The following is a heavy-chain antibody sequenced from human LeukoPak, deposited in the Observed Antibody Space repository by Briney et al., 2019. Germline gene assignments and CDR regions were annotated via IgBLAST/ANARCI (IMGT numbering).Heavy chain of an antibody. CDR1: GFTFSSYA. D-gene: IGHD3-3*01. V-gene: IGHV3-23*01. Sequence: PGGSLRLSCAASGFTFSSYAMSWVRQAPGKGLEWVSAISGSGGSTYYADSVKGRFTISRDNSKNTLYLQMNSLRAEDTAVYYCAKYGGDFWSGYTNWSDPWGQGTLVTVSS. J-gene: IGHJ5*02. CDR3: AKYGGDFWSGYTNWSDP. CDR2: ISGSGGST.